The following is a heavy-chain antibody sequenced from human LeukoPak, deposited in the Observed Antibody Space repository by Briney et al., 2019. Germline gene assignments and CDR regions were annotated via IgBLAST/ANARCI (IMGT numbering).Heavy chain of an antibody. CDR2: IRSKANSYAT. V-gene: IGHV3-73*01. D-gene: IGHD2-15*01. Sequence: GGSLRLSCAASGVTFSGSVMHWVRQPFGKGLEWVGRIRSKANSYATAYAASVKGRFTISRDDSKNRAYLQMNSLKTEDTAVYYCSVNYCSGGSCYMLWGQGTLVTVSS. J-gene: IGHJ4*02. CDR1: GVTFSGSV. CDR3: SVNYCSGGSCYML.